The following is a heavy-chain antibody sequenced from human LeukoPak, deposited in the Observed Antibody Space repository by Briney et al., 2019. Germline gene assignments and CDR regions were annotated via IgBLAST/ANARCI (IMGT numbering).Heavy chain of an antibody. CDR3: AKDRTTVVTKYNFDY. CDR2: ISASGGST. D-gene: IGHD4-23*01. V-gene: IGHV3-23*01. J-gene: IGHJ4*02. CDR1: GFAFKTYA. Sequence: GGSLRLSCAASGFAFKTYAMSWVRQAPGKGLERVSDISASGGSTYYADSVKGRFTISRDNSKNTLYLQMNSLRAEDTAVYYCAKDRTTVVTKYNFDYWGQGTLVTVSS.